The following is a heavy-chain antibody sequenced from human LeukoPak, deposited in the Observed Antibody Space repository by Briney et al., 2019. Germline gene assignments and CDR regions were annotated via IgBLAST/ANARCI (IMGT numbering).Heavy chain of an antibody. D-gene: IGHD6-19*01. Sequence: QPGGSLRLSCAASGFTFSTYAMNWVRQAPGKGLEWVATISGSRGGTYYADSVKGRFTVSRDNSKNTLYLQMNSLRAGDTAVYYCAKDSIAVAGSFDYWGQGTLVSVSS. CDR3: AKDSIAVAGSFDY. V-gene: IGHV3-23*01. CDR1: GFTFSTYA. CDR2: ISGSRGGT. J-gene: IGHJ4*02.